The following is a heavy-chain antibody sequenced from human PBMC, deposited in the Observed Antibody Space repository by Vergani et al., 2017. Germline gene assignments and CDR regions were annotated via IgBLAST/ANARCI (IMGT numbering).Heavy chain of an antibody. V-gene: IGHV1-69-2*01. Sequence: VQLVQSGAEVKKPGATMKISCKVSGYTFTDHYIHWVKQAPGKGLEWMGLVDPEDGETIYAEKFKGRVTIAADTSTETAHLELSSLRSEDTAVYYCATPQTVTTGGMEVWGQGTTVIVSS. CDR1: GYTFTDHY. D-gene: IGHD4-17*01. CDR2: VDPEDGET. J-gene: IGHJ6*02. CDR3: ATPQTVTTGGMEV.